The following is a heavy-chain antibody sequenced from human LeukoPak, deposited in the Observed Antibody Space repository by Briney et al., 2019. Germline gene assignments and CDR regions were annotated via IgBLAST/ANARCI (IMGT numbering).Heavy chain of an antibody. J-gene: IGHJ3*02. V-gene: IGHV1-18*01. D-gene: IGHD1-26*01. CDR3: ARGVGALFYSLPDAFDI. CDR1: GYTFTSYG. CDR2: ISAYNGNT. Sequence: ASVKVSCRASGYTFTSYGISWVRQAPGQGLEWMGWISAYNGNTNYAQKLQGRVTMTTDTSTSTAYMELRSLRSDDTAVYYCARGVGALFYSLPDAFDIWGQGTMVTVSS.